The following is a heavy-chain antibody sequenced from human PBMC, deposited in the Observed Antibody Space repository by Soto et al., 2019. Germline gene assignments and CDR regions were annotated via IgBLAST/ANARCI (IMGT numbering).Heavy chain of an antibody. J-gene: IGHJ4*02. D-gene: IGHD4-17*01. Sequence: QITLKESGPTLVKPTQTLTLTCTLSGFSLSTSGVGVGWIRQPPGKVLEWLALVYWDDDKRYSPSLKSRLTITTDTSKIQVDLRMANMDPVDTATYYCERHMTTGGYFDYWGQGTLVTGSS. V-gene: IGHV2-5*02. CDR2: VYWDDDK. CDR3: ERHMTTGGYFDY. CDR1: GFSLSTSGVG.